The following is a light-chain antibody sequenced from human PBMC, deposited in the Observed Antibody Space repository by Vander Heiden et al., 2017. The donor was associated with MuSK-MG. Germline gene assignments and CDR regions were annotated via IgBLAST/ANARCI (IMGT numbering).Light chain of an antibody. J-gene: IGLJ7*01. CDR3: QTWDTGIAV. Sequence: QLVLPQSPSASASLGASVKLICTLSSGHSNYAIAWHQQQPEKGPRDLMKLNSDGSHSTGDAIPDRFSGSSSGAERYLTISSLQAEDEADYYCQTWDTGIAVFGGGTQLTVL. CDR1: SGHSNYA. V-gene: IGLV4-69*01. CDR2: LNSDGSH.